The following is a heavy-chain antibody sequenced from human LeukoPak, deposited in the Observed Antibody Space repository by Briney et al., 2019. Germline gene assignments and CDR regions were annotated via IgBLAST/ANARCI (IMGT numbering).Heavy chain of an antibody. CDR1: GFPFSSNG. D-gene: IGHD2-2*01. CDR3: ARGPDIVVVPAALYYYYGMDV. CDR2: LSANGGTI. Sequence: GGSPRLSCAASGFPFSSNGMNWVRQAPGKGLEWVSYLSANGGTIYYADSVKGRFTISRDNSKNTLYLQMNSLRAEDTAVYYCARGPDIVVVPAALYYYYGMDVWGQGTTVTVSS. V-gene: IGHV3-48*01. J-gene: IGHJ6*02.